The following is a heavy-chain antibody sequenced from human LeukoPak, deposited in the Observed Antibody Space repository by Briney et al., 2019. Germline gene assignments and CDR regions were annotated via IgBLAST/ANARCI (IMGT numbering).Heavy chain of an antibody. V-gene: IGHV4-59*01. CDR3: ARAVSALTVYYFDY. CDR2: IYYSGST. D-gene: IGHD3-9*01. CDR1: GASISSYY. Sequence: PSEALSLTCTVAGASISSYYWNWIRQPPGKGLEWIGYIYYSGSTNYNPSLKSRVTISVATSKNQLSLKLSSVPAADTAVYYCARAVSALTVYYFDYWGQGTLVTVSS. J-gene: IGHJ4*02.